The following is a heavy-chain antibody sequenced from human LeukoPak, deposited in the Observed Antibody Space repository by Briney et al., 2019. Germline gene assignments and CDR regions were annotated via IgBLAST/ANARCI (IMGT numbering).Heavy chain of an antibody. J-gene: IGHJ4*02. CDR2: ISSSGSYI. CDR3: AGEYLSPGDY. Sequence: PGGSLRLSCAASGFTFSSYNMTWVRQAPGKGLEWVSSISSSGSYIYYEDSVKGRFTISRDNAKNSLYLQMNSLRAEDTAVYYCAGEYLSPGDYWGQGTLVTVSS. CDR1: GFTFSSYN. D-gene: IGHD2-2*02. V-gene: IGHV3-21*01.